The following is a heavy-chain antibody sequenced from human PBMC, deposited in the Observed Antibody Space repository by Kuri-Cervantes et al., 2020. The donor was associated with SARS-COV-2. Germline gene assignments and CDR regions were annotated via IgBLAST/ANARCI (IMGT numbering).Heavy chain of an antibody. Sequence: GGFRRLSCEASGFTLTYRWMAWFRQAPRKGLEWVAAIKADGGEMVYVDSAKGRFTISRDNAKNSVFLQMNSVRIEDTSLYFCAWGRGWTFDIWGRGTMVTVSS. CDR3: AWGRGWTFDI. D-gene: IGHD3-3*01. J-gene: IGHJ3*02. CDR1: GFTLTYRW. V-gene: IGHV3-7*04. CDR2: IKADGGEM.